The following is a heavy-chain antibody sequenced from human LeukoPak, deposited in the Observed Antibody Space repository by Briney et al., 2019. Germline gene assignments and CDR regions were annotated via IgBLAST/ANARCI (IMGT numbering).Heavy chain of an antibody. CDR2: IIPIFGTA. V-gene: IGHV1-69*06. J-gene: IGHJ5*02. CDR1: GGTLSSYA. D-gene: IGHD2/OR15-2a*01. Sequence: SVKVSCKASGGTLSSYAISWVRQAPGQGLEWMGGIIPIFGTANYAQKLQGRVTITADKSTSTAYMELSSLRSEDTAVYYCASNAPPPARGILGWLDPWGQGTLVTVSS. CDR3: ASNAPPPARGILGWLDP.